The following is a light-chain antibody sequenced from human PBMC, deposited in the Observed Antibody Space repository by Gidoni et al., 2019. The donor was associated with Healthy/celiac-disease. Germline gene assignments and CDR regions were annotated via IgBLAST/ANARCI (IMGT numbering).Light chain of an antibody. J-gene: IGLJ1*01. V-gene: IGLV3-1*01. Sequence: SYELTQPPSVSVSPGQTASITCSGDKLGDKYACWYQQKPGQSPVLVIYQDSKRPSGIPERFSGSNSWNTATLTISGTQAMDEADYYCQAWDSSTAWVFGTGTKVTVL. CDR3: QAWDSSTAWV. CDR1: KLGDKY. CDR2: QDS.